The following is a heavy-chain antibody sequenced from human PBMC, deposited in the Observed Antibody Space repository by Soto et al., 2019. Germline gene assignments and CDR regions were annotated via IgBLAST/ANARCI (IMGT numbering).Heavy chain of an antibody. J-gene: IGHJ4*02. V-gene: IGHV1-58*01. CDR1: GFTFTSSA. D-gene: IGHD1-26*01. Sequence: QMQLVQSGPEVKKPGTSVKVSCKASGFTFTSSAVQWVGQARGQRLEWIGWIVVGSGNTNYAQKFQERVPITRDMSTSTDYMELSSMRSEDKAVYYCAADWVGATYRDYCGQGPLVTVSS. CDR2: IVVGSGNT. CDR3: AADWVGATYRDY.